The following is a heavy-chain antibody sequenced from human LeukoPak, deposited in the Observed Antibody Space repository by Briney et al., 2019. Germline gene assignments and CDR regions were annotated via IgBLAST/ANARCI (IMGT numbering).Heavy chain of an antibody. CDR1: GFTFSTYW. J-gene: IGHJ3*02. CDR2: IKQDGSEK. D-gene: IGHD3/OR15-3a*01. Sequence: SGGSLRLSCAASGFTFSTYWMSWVRQAPGAGLEWVANIKQDGSEKSYVDSVKGRFTISRDNAKNSLYLQMNSLRAEDTAMYYCARVSGSINYYFGAFDIWGQGTMVTVSS. CDR3: ARVSGSINYYFGAFDI. V-gene: IGHV3-7*01.